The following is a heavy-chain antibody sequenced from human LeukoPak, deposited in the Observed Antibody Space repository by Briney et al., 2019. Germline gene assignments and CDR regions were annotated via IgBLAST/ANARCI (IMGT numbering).Heavy chain of an antibody. D-gene: IGHD1-26*01. Sequence: GGSLRLSCAASGFTFDDYATHWVRQAPGKGLEWVSGISWNSGSIGYADSVKGRFTISRDNAKNSLYLQMNSLRAEDTALYYCAKDMASIVGATALDYWGQGTLVTVSS. CDR1: GFTFDDYA. CDR2: ISWNSGSI. V-gene: IGHV3-9*01. J-gene: IGHJ4*02. CDR3: AKDMASIVGATALDY.